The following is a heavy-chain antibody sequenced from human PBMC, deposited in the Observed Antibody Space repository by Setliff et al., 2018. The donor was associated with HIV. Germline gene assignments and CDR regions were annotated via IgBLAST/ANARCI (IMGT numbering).Heavy chain of an antibody. CDR2: IYPGDSDS. CDR1: GYTFASHW. CDR3: AMPYYYGSGNSFDI. Sequence: PGESLKISCKGSGYTFASHWIGWVRQMPGKGLEWMGIIYPGDSDSRYSPSFQGQVTISADKSISTAYLQWSSLKASDTAMYYCAMPYYYGSGNSFDICGQGTMVTVS. V-gene: IGHV5-51*01. J-gene: IGHJ3*02. D-gene: IGHD3-10*01.